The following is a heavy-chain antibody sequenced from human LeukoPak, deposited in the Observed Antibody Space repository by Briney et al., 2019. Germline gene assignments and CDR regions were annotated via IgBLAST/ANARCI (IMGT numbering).Heavy chain of an antibody. J-gene: IGHJ4*02. V-gene: IGHV3-53*01. D-gene: IGHD4-11*01. CDR1: GFTVSSNY. CDR3: ASGTVTGGLDY. CDR2: IYSGGST. Sequence: PGGSLRLSCAASGFTVSSNYMSWVRQAPGKGLEWVSVIYSGGSTYYADSVKGRFTISRDNSKHTLYLQMNSLIAEDTAVYYCASGTVTGGLDYWGQGTLVTVSS.